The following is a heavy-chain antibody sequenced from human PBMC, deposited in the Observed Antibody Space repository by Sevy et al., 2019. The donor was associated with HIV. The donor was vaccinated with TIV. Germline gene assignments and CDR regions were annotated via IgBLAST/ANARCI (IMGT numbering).Heavy chain of an antibody. Sequence: SGPTLVNPTQTLTLTCTFSGFSLSTGGVGVAWIRQPPGKALEWLGIIYGDDDRRYSPSRERRVTITKDTSRNQAVLTMTNMYPLDTGTYYCAHSAGYSDVDFLENSVMDVWGQGTTVTVSS. CDR1: GFSLSTGGVG. CDR3: AHSAGYSDVDFLENSVMDV. CDR2: IYGDDDR. D-gene: IGHD6-13*01. J-gene: IGHJ6*02. V-gene: IGHV2-5*02.